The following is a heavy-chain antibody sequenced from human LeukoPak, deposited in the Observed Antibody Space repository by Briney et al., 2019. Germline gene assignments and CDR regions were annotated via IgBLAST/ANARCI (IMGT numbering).Heavy chain of an antibody. CDR2: IYYSGST. J-gene: IGHJ5*02. D-gene: IGHD6-13*01. CDR1: GGSISSSSYY. CDR3: ARISVGAAGNNWFDP. V-gene: IGHV4-39*01. Sequence: PSETLSLTFTVSGGSISSSSYYWGWIRQPPGKGLEWIGSIYYSGSTYYNPSLKSRVTISVDTSKNQFSLKLSSVTAADTAVYYCARISVGAAGNNWFDPWGQGALVTVSS.